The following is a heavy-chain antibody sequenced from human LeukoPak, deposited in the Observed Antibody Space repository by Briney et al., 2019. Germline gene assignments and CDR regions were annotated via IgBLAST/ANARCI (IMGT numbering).Heavy chain of an antibody. J-gene: IGHJ4*02. CDR2: IIPIFGTA. Sequence: PVKVSCKASGGTFSSYAISWVRQAPGQGLEWMGGIIPIFGTANYAQKFQGRVTITADESTSTAYMELSSLRSEDTAVYYCARSRTTVTYYFDYWGQGTLVTVSS. CDR3: ARSRTTVTYYFDY. CDR1: GGTFSSYA. V-gene: IGHV1-69*01. D-gene: IGHD4-17*01.